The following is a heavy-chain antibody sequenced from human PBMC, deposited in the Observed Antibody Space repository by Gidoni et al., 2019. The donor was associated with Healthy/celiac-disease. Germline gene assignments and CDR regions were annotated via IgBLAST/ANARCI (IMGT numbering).Heavy chain of an antibody. Sequence: QVQLVQSGAAVKKPGSSVKVSCKASGGPFSSYAISWVRQAPGQGLEWMGGIIPILGTANYAQKFQGRVTITADEATSTAYMELSSLRSEDTAVYYCARDPLAAAGTGAFDIWGQGTMVTVSS. CDR2: IIPILGTA. J-gene: IGHJ3*02. D-gene: IGHD6-13*01. V-gene: IGHV1-69*01. CDR3: ARDPLAAAGTGAFDI. CDR1: GGPFSSYA.